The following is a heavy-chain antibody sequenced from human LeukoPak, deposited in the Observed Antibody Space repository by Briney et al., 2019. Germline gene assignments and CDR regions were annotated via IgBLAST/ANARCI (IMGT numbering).Heavy chain of an antibody. V-gene: IGHV3-30*03. J-gene: IGHJ3*02. D-gene: IGHD4-17*01. CDR1: GFTFSSHG. CDR2: ISYDGSKK. Sequence: AGGSLRLSCSASGFTFSSHGMHGVRQAPGKGLEGGAAISYDGSKKYYADYVKGRFTISRDNSKTTLYLQMNSLRAEDTAVYYCARYGDLGGPRRDAFDIWGQGTMVTVSS. CDR3: ARYGDLGGPRRDAFDI.